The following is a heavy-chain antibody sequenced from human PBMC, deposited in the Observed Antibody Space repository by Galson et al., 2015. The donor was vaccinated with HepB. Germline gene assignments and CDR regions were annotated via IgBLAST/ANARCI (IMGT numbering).Heavy chain of an antibody. CDR2: TIPFLGIA. D-gene: IGHD1-26*01. CDR3: ARDVKPQWELTLYSYMDV. V-gene: IGHV1-69*04. J-gene: IGHJ6*03. Sequence: SVKVSCKASGGTFSNYAITWVRQAPEQGLEWMGRTIPFLGIADYAQKFQGRVTITADKSTTTAYIEVRSLRSEDTAVYYCARDVKPQWELTLYSYMDVWGTGTTVTVSS. CDR1: GGTFSNYA.